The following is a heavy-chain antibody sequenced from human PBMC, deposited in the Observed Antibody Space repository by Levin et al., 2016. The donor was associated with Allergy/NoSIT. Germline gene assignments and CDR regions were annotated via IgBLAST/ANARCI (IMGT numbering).Heavy chain of an antibody. CDR1: GGSVNSGNYY. CDR2: IYYSGST. CDR3: ARQVGSGTYYYHMDV. D-gene: IGHD3-10*01. V-gene: IGHV4-39*01. Sequence: SETLSLTCNVSGGSVNSGNYYWGWIRQPPGRRLEWIGSIYYSGSTYYSPSLKSRVTISVDTSKNQFSLKLSSVTAADTAVYYCARQVGSGTYYYHMDVWGQGTTGTVSS. J-gene: IGHJ6*02.